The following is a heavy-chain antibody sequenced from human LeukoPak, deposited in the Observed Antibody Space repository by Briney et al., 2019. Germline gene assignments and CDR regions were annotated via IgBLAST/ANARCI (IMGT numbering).Heavy chain of an antibody. V-gene: IGHV3-30*18. J-gene: IGHJ4*02. CDR1: GFTFSSYS. CDR3: AKDRPYYYDSSGYSLDY. D-gene: IGHD3-22*01. CDR2: ISYDGSNK. Sequence: GGSLRLSCAASGFTFSSYSMNWVRQAPGKGLEWVAVISYDGSNKYYADSVKGRFTISRDNSKNTLYLQMNSLRAEDTAVYYCAKDRPYYYDSSGYSLDYWGQGTLVTVSS.